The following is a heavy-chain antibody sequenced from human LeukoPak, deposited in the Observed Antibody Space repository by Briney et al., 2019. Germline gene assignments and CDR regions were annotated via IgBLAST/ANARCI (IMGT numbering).Heavy chain of an antibody. CDR1: GFTFSSYA. CDR2: ISYDGSNK. J-gene: IGHJ4*02. V-gene: IGHV3-30*04. CDR3: ARDSGYHYFDY. Sequence: PGGSLRLSCAASGFTFSSYAMHWVRQAPGKGLEWVAVISYDGSNKYYADSVKGRFTISRDNSKNTLYLQMNSLRVEDTAVYYCARDSGYHYFDYWGQGTLVTVSS. D-gene: IGHD3-22*01.